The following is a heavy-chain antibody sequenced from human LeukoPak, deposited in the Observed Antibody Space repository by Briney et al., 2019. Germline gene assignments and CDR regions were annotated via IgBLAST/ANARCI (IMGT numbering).Heavy chain of an antibody. CDR3: ARYTDYGDIDY. V-gene: IGHV1-2*02. D-gene: IGHD4-17*01. CDR2: INPNSGGT. CDR1: GYTFTGYY. Sequence: AASVKVSCKASGYTFTGYYMHWVRPAPGQGLEWMGWINPNSGGTNYAQKFQGRVTMTRDTSISTAYMELSRLRSDDTAVYYCARYTDYGDIDYWGQGTLVTVSS. J-gene: IGHJ4*02.